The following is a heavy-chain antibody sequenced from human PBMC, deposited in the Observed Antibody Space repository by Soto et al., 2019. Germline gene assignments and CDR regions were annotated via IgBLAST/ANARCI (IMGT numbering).Heavy chain of an antibody. V-gene: IGHV3-23*01. J-gene: IGHJ1*01. Sequence: GGSLRLSCEASGFTFSSYAMSWVRQAPVHGLDWVSAISGSGGSTYYAASVQGRFTISRDNSKNTLYMQMNSPRAKDTAVYYCAKDAPLSDYVWGSYQGYFQHWGQGTLVTVSS. CDR2: ISGSGGST. CDR1: GFTFSSYA. CDR3: AKDAPLSDYVWGSYQGYFQH. D-gene: IGHD3-16*02.